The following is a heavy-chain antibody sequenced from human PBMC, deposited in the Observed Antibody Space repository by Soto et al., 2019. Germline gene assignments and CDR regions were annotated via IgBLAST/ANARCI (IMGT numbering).Heavy chain of an antibody. D-gene: IGHD6-13*01. J-gene: IGHJ4*02. V-gene: IGHV2-5*02. CDR3: AYCGYYSSSWLPDY. CDR2: IYWDDDK. Sequence: QITLKESGPSLVKPTQTLTLTCTFSGFSLTTNGVGVGWIRQSPGEALEWLALIYWDDDKRYSPSLKSRLTITKDTSKNPVVLTMTNMDSVDTATYYCAYCGYYSSSWLPDYWGQGNLVTVSS. CDR1: GFSLTTNGVG.